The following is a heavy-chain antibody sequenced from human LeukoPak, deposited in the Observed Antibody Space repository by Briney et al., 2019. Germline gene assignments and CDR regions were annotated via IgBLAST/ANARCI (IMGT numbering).Heavy chain of an antibody. CDR1: GFTFSSYA. J-gene: IGHJ4*02. CDR2: ISYDGSNK. V-gene: IGHV3-30-3*01. CDR3: ARGRDYRSLEDY. Sequence: PGRSLRLSCAASGFTFSSYAMHWVRQAPGKGLEWVAVISYDGSNKYYADSVKGRFTISRDNSKNTLYLQMNSLRAEDTAVYYCARGRDYRSLEDYWGQGTLVTVSS. D-gene: IGHD4-11*01.